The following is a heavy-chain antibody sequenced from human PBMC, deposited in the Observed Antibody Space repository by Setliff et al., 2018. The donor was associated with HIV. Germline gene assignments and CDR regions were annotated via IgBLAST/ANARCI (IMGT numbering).Heavy chain of an antibody. CDR1: GGTFSSYA. D-gene: IGHD5-18*01. CDR2: IIPILGIA. J-gene: IGHJ6*03. V-gene: IGHV1-69*10. Sequence: SVKVSCKASGGTFSSYAISWVRQAPGQGLEWMGGIIPILGIANYAQKFQGRVTITADKSTSTAYMELSSLGSEDTAVYYCARVGIQLWYPSYYYYYMDVWGKGTTVTVSS. CDR3: ARVGIQLWYPSYYYYYMDV.